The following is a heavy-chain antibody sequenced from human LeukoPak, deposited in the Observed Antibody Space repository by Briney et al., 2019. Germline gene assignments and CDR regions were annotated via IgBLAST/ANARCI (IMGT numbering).Heavy chain of an antibody. CDR3: ARDLLDGSGILDY. D-gene: IGHD3-10*01. CDR1: GFTVSSNY. J-gene: IGHJ4*02. Sequence: PGGSLRLSCAASGFTVSSNYMSWVRQAPGKGLEWVAVISYDGSNKYYADSVKGRFTISRDNSKNTLYLQMNSLRAEDTAVYYCARDLLDGSGILDYWGKGTLVTVSS. V-gene: IGHV3-30*03. CDR2: ISYDGSNK.